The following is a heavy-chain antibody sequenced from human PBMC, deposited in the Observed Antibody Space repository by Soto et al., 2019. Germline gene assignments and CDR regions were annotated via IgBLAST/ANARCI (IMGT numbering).Heavy chain of an antibody. Sequence: QGQLVQSGAEVKKPGSSVKVSCKASGGTFSSYAISWVRQAPGQGLEWMGGIIPIFGTANYAQKFQGRVTITADESTSTVYMELCSLRSEDTAVYYCARANCSGGSCYAGFSCYYGMDVWGQGTTVTVSS. D-gene: IGHD2-15*01. V-gene: IGHV1-69*01. J-gene: IGHJ6*02. CDR1: GGTFSSYA. CDR3: ARANCSGGSCYAGFSCYYGMDV. CDR2: IIPIFGTA.